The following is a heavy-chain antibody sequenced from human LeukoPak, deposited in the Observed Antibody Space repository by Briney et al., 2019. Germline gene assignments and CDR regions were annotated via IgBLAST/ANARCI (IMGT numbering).Heavy chain of an antibody. Sequence: SETLSLTGTVSGGSISSGDYYWSWIRQHPGKGLEWIGYIDYSGCTYYNPSLKSRVTISVGTSKIQFSLRLSSATVADTAVYYCARGTVDTGMVSLVDYWGQGTLVTVSP. D-gene: IGHD5-18*01. CDR2: IDYSGCT. J-gene: IGHJ4*02. V-gene: IGHV4-31*03. CDR1: GGSISSGDYY. CDR3: ARGTVDTGMVSLVDY.